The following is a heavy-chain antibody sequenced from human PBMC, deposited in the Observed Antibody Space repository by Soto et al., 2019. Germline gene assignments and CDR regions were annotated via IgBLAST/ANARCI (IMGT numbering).Heavy chain of an antibody. CDR3: ASSYCSSTSCYGPIYYYGMDV. Sequence: PGESLKISCQGSGDSFTSYWISWVRQMPGKGREWMGRIDPSDSYTNYSPSFQGHVTISADKSISTAYLQWSSLKASDTAMYYCASSYCSSTSCYGPIYYYGMDVWGQGTTVTVSS. J-gene: IGHJ6*02. D-gene: IGHD2-2*01. CDR2: IDPSDSYT. V-gene: IGHV5-10-1*01. CDR1: GDSFTSYW.